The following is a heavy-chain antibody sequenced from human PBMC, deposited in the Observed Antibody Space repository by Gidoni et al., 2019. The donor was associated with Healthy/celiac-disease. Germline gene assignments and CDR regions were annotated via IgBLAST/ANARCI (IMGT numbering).Heavy chain of an antibody. CDR1: GGTFSSYA. D-gene: IGHD3-22*01. CDR3: ARDRGGNTMRVVDFDY. CDR2: IIPLLGIA. J-gene: IGHJ4*02. Sequence: QFQLVQSGAEVQKPGSSVKVSCKASGGTFSSYAISWVRQAPGQGLAWMGRIIPLLGIANYAQKFQGRVTITADKSTSTAYMELSSLRSEDTAVYYCARDRGGNTMRVVDFDYWGQGTLVTVSS. V-gene: IGHV1-69*04.